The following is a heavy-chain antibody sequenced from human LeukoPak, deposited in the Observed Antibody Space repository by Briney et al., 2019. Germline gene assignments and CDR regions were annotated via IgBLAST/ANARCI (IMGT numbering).Heavy chain of an antibody. Sequence: GGSLRLSCAASGITFSNAWMTWVRQAPGKGLEWVAHINQDGSEEHYMDSVKARFTISRDNAKNSLSLQMNSLRAEDTAVYYCVRDGGVSGYDLLDYWGQGTLVTVSS. CDR1: GITFSNAW. CDR2: INQDGSEE. J-gene: IGHJ4*02. V-gene: IGHV3-7*01. CDR3: VRDGGVSGYDLLDY. D-gene: IGHD5-12*01.